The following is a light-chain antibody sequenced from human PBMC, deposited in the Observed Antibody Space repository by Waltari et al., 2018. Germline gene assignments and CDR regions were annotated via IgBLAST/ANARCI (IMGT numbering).Light chain of an antibody. CDR2: GNN. J-gene: IGLJ3*02. CDR3: QSYGSDWV. CDR1: SPNIGAAFA. V-gene: IGLV1-40*01. Sequence: QSVLTQPPSVSGAPGQRVTIPCTGSSPNIGAAFAVHWYQQLPGTAPNRLTYGNNNRPSGVPDRFSGSKSGTSASLAITGLQAEDEADYYCQSYGSDWVFGGGTKLTVL.